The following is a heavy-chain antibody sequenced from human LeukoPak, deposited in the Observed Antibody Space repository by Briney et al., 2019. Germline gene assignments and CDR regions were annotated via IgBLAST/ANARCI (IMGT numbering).Heavy chain of an antibody. V-gene: IGHV1-2*02. CDR3: ARRPRYCSGGSCYPGYFQH. CDR1: GYTFTGYY. Sequence: ASVKVSCKASGYTFTGYYMHWVRQAPGQGLEWMGWINPNSGGTNYAQKFQGRVTMTRDTSISTAYMELSRLRSDDTAVYYCARRPRYCSGGSCYPGYFQHWGQGTLATVSS. J-gene: IGHJ1*01. D-gene: IGHD2-15*01. CDR2: INPNSGGT.